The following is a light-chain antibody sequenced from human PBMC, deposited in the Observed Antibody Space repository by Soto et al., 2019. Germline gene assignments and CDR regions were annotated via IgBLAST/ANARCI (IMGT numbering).Light chain of an antibody. CDR3: QQYDSVLGT. CDR1: QSLVHNDGNTY. J-gene: IGKJ1*01. Sequence: DIVMTQTPLSSPVTLGQAASISCRSSQSLVHNDGNTYLSWFQQRPGQPPRLLIYKVSDRFSGVPDRFSGSGAGTDFTLTISRVEAEDFATYYCQQYDSVLGTFGPGTK. CDR2: KVS. V-gene: IGKV2-24*01.